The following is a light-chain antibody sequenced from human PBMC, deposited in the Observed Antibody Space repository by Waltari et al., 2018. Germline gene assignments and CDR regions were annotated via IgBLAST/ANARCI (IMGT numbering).Light chain of an antibody. CDR1: NSDIGGYSF. V-gene: IGLV2-14*03. CDR3: SSFTSSGTWV. J-gene: IGLJ3*02. Sequence: QSALTQPASLPGSPRQSITISCTGTNSDIGGYSFVPWYQHPPGKAPKLMIFGVSDRPSGVSNRFSGSKSGNTASLTISGLQAEDEADYYCSSFTSSGTWVFGGGTRVTVL. CDR2: GVS.